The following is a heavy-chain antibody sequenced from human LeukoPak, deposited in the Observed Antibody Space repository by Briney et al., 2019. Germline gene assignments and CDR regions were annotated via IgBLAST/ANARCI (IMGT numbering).Heavy chain of an antibody. D-gene: IGHD2-21*01. CDR1: GFTFSSYS. Sequence: GGSLRLSCAASGFTFSSYSMNWDRQAPGKGLEWIPYISTSGSTIYYADSVKGRFTISRDNANKSLYLQMDSLRAEDTAVYYCAREHGVNGMDVWGQGTTVTVSS. CDR3: AREHGVNGMDV. CDR2: ISTSGSTI. J-gene: IGHJ6*02. V-gene: IGHV3-48*01.